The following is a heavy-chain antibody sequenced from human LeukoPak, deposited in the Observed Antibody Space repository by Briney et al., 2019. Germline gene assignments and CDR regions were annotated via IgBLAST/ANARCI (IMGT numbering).Heavy chain of an antibody. Sequence: PSETLSLTCAVSGGSISSYYWSWIRQPPGKGLEWVGYIYYSWSTNYNPSLKSRVTISVDTSKNQFSLKLSSVTAADTAVYYCARGLIDHHSSSWYPFDYWGQGTLVTVSS. D-gene: IGHD6-13*01. V-gene: IGHV4-59*08. CDR1: GGSISSYY. CDR2: IYYSWST. J-gene: IGHJ4*02. CDR3: ARGLIDHHSSSWYPFDY.